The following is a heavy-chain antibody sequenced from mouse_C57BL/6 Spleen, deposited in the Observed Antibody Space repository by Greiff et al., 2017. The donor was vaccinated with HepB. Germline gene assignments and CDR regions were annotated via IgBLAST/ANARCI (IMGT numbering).Heavy chain of an antibody. D-gene: IGHD1-1*02. CDR3: ARVEDYGSAWFAY. Sequence: EVKLMESGGGLVKPGGSLKLSCAASGFTFSSYAMSWVRQTPEKRLEWVATISDGGSYTYYPDNVKGRFTISRDNAKNNLYLQISHLKSEDTAMYYCARVEDYGSAWFAYWGQGTLVTVSA. CDR2: ISDGGSYT. V-gene: IGHV5-4*03. CDR1: GFTFSSYA. J-gene: IGHJ3*01.